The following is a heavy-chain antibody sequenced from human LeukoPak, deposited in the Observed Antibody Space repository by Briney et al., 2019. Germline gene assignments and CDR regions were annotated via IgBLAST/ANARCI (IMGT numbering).Heavy chain of an antibody. V-gene: IGHV4-59*08. D-gene: IGHD1-26*01. CDR1: GGSISRYY. Sequence: SETLSLTCTVSGGSISRYYWSWIRQPPGKGLEWIGYIYYSGSTNYNPSLKSRVTISVDTSKNQFSLKLSSVTAADTAVYYCARHSGSYSGYYYYMDVWGKGTTVTVSS. CDR2: IYYSGST. J-gene: IGHJ6*03. CDR3: ARHSGSYSGYYYYMDV.